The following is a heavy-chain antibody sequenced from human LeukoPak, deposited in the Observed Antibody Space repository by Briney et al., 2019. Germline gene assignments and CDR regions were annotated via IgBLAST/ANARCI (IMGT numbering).Heavy chain of an antibody. CDR3: ASSGSYRFDY. D-gene: IGHD1-26*01. V-gene: IGHV3-48*02. J-gene: IGHJ4*02. CDR2: ITASGTAM. Sequence: GGSLRLSCTASGFTFSSYSMNWVRQAPGKGLEWVSHITASGTAMFYADSVKGRFTISRDNAKNSLYLQMNSLRDEDTAVYYCASSGSYRFDYWGQGTLVTVSS. CDR1: GFTFSSYS.